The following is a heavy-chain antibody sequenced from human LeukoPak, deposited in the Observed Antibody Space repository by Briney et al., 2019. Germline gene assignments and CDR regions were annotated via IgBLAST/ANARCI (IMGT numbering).Heavy chain of an antibody. J-gene: IGHJ4*02. V-gene: IGHV4-59*08. Sequence: PSETLSLTCTVSGGSITSYYWSWVRQPPGKGREWIGYIFYSGSTNYNPSLKGRVTISVDTSKNQFSLRLSSVTAADTAVYYCARHGSVSSGALVWGQGTLVTVS. CDR1: GGSITSYY. CDR3: ARHGSVSSGALV. D-gene: IGHD3-22*01. CDR2: IFYSGST.